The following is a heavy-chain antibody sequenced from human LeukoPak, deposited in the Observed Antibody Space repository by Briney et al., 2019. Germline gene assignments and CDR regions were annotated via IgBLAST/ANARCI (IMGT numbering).Heavy chain of an antibody. CDR1: GGSISSSSYY. CDR3: ARQSGDFGY. Sequence: SETLSLTCTVSGGSISSSSYYWGWIRQPPGKGLEWIGEINHSGSTNYNPSLKSRVTISVDTSKNQFSLKLSSVTAADTAVYYCARQSGDFGYWGQGTLVTVSS. V-gene: IGHV4-39*01. J-gene: IGHJ4*02. CDR2: INHSGST. D-gene: IGHD7-27*01.